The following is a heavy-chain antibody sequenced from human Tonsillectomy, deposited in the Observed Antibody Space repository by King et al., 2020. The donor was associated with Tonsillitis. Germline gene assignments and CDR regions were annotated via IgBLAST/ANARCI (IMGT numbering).Heavy chain of an antibody. CDR3: ARRATGIVVVPATRDAFDI. Sequence: QLQESGPGLVKPSETLSLTCKVSGGSISSSSYFWDWIRQPPGKGLEWIGSIYYSGSTYYNPSLKSRVTISLDTSKNQFSLKLSSLTAADTAVYYCARRATGIVVVPATRDAFDIWGQGTMVTVSS. D-gene: IGHD2-2*01. CDR1: GGSISSSSYF. V-gene: IGHV4-39*01. J-gene: IGHJ3*02. CDR2: IYYSGST.